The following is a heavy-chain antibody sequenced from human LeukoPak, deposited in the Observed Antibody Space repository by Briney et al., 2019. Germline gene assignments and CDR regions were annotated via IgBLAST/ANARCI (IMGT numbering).Heavy chain of an antibody. Sequence: ASMKVSCKVSGYTFTDYYMHWVQQAPGKGLEWMGLVDPEDGETIYAEKFQGRVTITTDESTSTAYMELSSLRSEDTAVYYCASHGSGWYAEDVDYWGQGTLASVSS. D-gene: IGHD6-19*01. J-gene: IGHJ4*02. V-gene: IGHV1-69-2*01. CDR3: ASHGSGWYAEDVDY. CDR1: GYTFTDYY. CDR2: VDPEDGET.